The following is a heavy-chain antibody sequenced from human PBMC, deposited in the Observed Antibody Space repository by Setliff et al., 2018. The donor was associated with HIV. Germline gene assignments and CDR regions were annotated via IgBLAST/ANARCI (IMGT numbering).Heavy chain of an antibody. V-gene: IGHV1-46*01. J-gene: IGHJ6*03. CDR1: GYTFTSYY. CDR2: INPSGGST. Sequence: ASVKVSCNASGYTFTSYYMHWVRQAPGQGLEWMGIINPSGGSTSYAQKFQGRVTMTRDTSTSTVYMELSSLRSEDTAVYYCARDGVRGYDSSGYLFSWVRRFHHDYYYYYMDVWGKGTTVTVSS. CDR3: ARDGVRGYDSSGYLFSWVRRFHHDYYYYYMDV. D-gene: IGHD3-22*01.